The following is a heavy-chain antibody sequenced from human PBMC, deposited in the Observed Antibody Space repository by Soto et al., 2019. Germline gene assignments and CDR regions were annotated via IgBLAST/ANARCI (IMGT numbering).Heavy chain of an antibody. Sequence: ASVKVSCKASGYTFTGYYMHWVRQAPGQGLEWMGWINPNSGGTNYAQKFQGWVTMTRDTSISTAYMELSRLRSDDTAVYYCARFRRGSYYFDAFDIWGQGTMVTVSS. V-gene: IGHV1-2*04. CDR2: INPNSGGT. CDR1: GYTFTGYY. CDR3: ARFRRGSYYFDAFDI. J-gene: IGHJ3*02. D-gene: IGHD1-26*01.